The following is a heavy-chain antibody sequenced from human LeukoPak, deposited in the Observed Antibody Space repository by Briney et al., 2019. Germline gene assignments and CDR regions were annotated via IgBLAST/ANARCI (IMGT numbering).Heavy chain of an antibody. J-gene: IGHJ6*03. CDR1: GYTFTGYY. CDR2: INPNSGDT. Sequence: VASVKVSCKASGYTFTGYYMHWVRQAPGQGLEWMGWINPNSGDTNYAQKFQGRVTMTRDTSINTAYMELSRLRSDDTAVYYCAREGNWNHNMDVWGKGTTVTVSS. V-gene: IGHV1-2*02. CDR3: AREGNWNHNMDV. D-gene: IGHD1-20*01.